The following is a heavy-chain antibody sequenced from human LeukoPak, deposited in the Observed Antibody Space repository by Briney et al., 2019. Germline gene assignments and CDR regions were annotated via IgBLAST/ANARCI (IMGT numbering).Heavy chain of an antibody. J-gene: IGHJ4*02. D-gene: IGHD3-10*01. Sequence: SETLSLTCTVSGGSIRSYYWSWIRQSPGKGLEWIGYIYYSGSTNYNPSLKSRVTISVDTSKNQFSLKLSSVTAADTAVYYCARTRITMVRGVRHFDYWGQGTLVTVSS. CDR2: IYYSGST. V-gene: IGHV4-59*12. CDR1: GGSIRSYY. CDR3: ARTRITMVRGVRHFDY.